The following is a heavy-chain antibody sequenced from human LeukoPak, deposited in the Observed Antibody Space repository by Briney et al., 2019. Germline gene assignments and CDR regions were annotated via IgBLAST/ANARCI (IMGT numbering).Heavy chain of an antibody. J-gene: IGHJ4*02. CDR3: AKSVPGLTFDY. Sequence: GASVKVSCKASGYTFIVYYIHWVRLAPGQGLEWMGRINPKSGSTSYAQKFQGRVTMTRDTSTDTAYMELTRLRLDDTAVYHCAKSVPGLTFDYWGQGTPVTVSS. V-gene: IGHV1-2*06. D-gene: IGHD6-19*01. CDR2: INPKSGST. CDR1: GYTFIVYY.